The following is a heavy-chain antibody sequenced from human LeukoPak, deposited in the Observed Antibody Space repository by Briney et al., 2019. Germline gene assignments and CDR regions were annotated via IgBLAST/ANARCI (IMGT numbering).Heavy chain of an antibody. CDR1: GGSFSGYY. CDR2: INHSGST. D-gene: IGHD3-10*01. CDR3: ARVRGVRRPFGY. J-gene: IGHJ4*02. V-gene: IGHV4-34*01. Sequence: SETLSLTCAVYGGSFSGYYWSWIRQPPGKGLEWIGEINHSGSTNYNPSLKSRVTISVDTSKNQFSLKLSSVTAADTAVYYCARVRGVRRPFGYWGQGTLVTVSS.